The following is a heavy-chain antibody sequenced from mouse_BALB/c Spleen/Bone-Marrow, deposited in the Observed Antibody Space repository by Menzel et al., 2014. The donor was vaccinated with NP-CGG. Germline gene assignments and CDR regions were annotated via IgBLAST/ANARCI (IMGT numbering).Heavy chain of an antibody. D-gene: IGHD2-10*01. CDR1: GLNIKDYY. Sequence: VQLKDSGPELVRPGALVKLSCKGSGLNIKDYYMHWVKQRPEQGLEWIGWIDPENGYTIFDPKFQGKASITADTSSNTAYLQLSSLTSEDTAVYYCAPYYGNYGFAYWGQGTLVTVSA. CDR2: IDPENGYT. J-gene: IGHJ3*01. V-gene: IGHV14-1*02. CDR3: APYYGNYGFAY.